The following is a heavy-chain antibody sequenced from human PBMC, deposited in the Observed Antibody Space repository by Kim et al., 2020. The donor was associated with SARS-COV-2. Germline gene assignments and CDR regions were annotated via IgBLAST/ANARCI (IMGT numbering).Heavy chain of an antibody. CDR3: ARVRYTSSGMDV. J-gene: IGHJ6*02. V-gene: IGHV6-1*01. Sequence: DYAVSVKSRITINPDTSKNQFSLQLNSVTPEDTAVYYCARVRYTSSGMDVWGQGTTVTVSS. D-gene: IGHD6-13*01.